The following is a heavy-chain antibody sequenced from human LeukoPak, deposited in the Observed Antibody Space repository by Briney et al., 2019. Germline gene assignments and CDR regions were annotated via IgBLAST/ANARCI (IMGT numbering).Heavy chain of an antibody. CDR3: ARDRLYYDSSGGFDY. CDR2: ISSSSSTI. CDR1: GFTFSSYS. D-gene: IGHD3-22*01. V-gene: IGHV3-48*02. Sequence: PGGSLRLSCAASGFTFSSYSMNWVRQAPGKGLEWVSYISSSSSTIYYADSVKGRFTISRDNAKNSLYLQMNSLRDEDTAVYYCARDRLYYDSSGGFDYWGQGTLVTVSS. J-gene: IGHJ4*02.